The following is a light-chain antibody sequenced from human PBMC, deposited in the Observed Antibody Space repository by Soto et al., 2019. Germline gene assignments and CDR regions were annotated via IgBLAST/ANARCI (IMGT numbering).Light chain of an antibody. V-gene: IGKV1-5*01. CDR1: QSISSW. CDR3: QQYNSYPWT. CDR2: DAS. Sequence: DIQMTQSPSTLSASVGDRVTSTCRASQSISSWLAWYQQKPGKAPKLLIYDASSLESGVPSRFSGSGSGTEFTLTISSLQPDDFATYYCQQYNSYPWTFGQGTKADIK. J-gene: IGKJ1*01.